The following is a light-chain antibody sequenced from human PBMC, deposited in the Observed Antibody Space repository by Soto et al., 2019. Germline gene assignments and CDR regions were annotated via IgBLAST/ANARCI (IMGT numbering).Light chain of an antibody. J-gene: IGLJ2*01. Sequence: QSALTQPASVSGSPGQSITISCTGTSSDVGGYNYVSWYQQHPGKAPKLMIYAVSNRPLGVSNRFSGSKSGNTASLTISGLQAEDEADYYCSSYTSSSTVVFGGGTKLTVL. CDR2: AVS. CDR3: SSYTSSSTVV. CDR1: SSDVGGYNY. V-gene: IGLV2-14*01.